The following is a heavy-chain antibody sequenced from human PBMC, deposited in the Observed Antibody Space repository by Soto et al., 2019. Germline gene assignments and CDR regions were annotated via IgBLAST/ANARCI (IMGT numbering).Heavy chain of an antibody. CDR3: ARGGHVVVVTAALDY. Sequence: QVQLVQSGAEVKKPGASVKVSCKASGDTFTDYYIHWVRQAPGQGLEWMGTVNPSGGHTTYAQHLQARMTRTRDTSTSTLYMELTSLTSEDTAVYYCARGGHVVVVTAALDYWGQGTLVTVSS. D-gene: IGHD2-21*02. J-gene: IGHJ4*02. CDR2: VNPSGGHT. V-gene: IGHV1-46*04. CDR1: GDTFTDYY.